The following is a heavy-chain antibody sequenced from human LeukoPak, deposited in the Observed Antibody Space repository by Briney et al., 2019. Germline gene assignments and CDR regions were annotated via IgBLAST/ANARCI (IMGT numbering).Heavy chain of an antibody. J-gene: IGHJ6*02. Sequence: GGSLSLSCAASGFTFSSYAMSWVRQAPGKGLEWVSAISGSGGSTYYADSVKGRFTISRDNSKNTLYLQMNSLRAEDTAVYYCAKDHGYYDFWSGYRYYYYYGMDVWGQGTAVTVSS. D-gene: IGHD3-3*01. CDR2: ISGSGGST. CDR1: GFTFSSYA. V-gene: IGHV3-23*01. CDR3: AKDHGYYDFWSGYRYYYYYGMDV.